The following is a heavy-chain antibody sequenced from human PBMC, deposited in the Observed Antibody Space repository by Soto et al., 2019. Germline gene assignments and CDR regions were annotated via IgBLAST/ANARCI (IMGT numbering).Heavy chain of an antibody. CDR2: INHTGGT. CDR1: GVSFSGYY. CDR3: ARGLKRYYYQISGHYYHYFDY. V-gene: IGHV4-34*01. Sequence: KPSETLSLTCAVHGVSFSGYYWTWIRRPPGKGLEWIGEINHTGGTNYNPSLKSRLTMSMDTSKSHFSLKLSSVSAADTAVYYCARGLKRYYYQISGHYYHYFDYWGHGALVTVSS. D-gene: IGHD3-22*01. J-gene: IGHJ4*01.